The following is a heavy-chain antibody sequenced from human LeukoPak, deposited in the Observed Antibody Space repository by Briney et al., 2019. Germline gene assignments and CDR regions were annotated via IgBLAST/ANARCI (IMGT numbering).Heavy chain of an antibody. V-gene: IGHV4-59*08. CDR3: ARGEYYLDY. CDR2: INYSGGT. CDR1: GDSIRNYY. Sequence: SETLSLTCTVSGDSIRNYYWSWIRQPPGKGLEWVGNINYSGGTNYNPSPKSGVTISVDTSKNQFYLKLSSVTAADTAVYYCARGEYYLDYWGQGTLVTASS. J-gene: IGHJ4*02. D-gene: IGHD1-26*01.